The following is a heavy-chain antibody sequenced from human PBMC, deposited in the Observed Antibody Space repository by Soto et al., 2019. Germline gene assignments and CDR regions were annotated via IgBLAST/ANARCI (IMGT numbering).Heavy chain of an antibody. Sequence: EVQLVESAGGLVQPGGSLRLSCAASGFTFSSYWMHWVRQAPGKGLVWVSRINSDGSSISYADSVKGRFTISRDNAKNTLYLQMSSLRAEDTAVYYCAKRTSMSGNYYFDYWGQGTLVTVSS. CDR1: GFTFSSYW. CDR2: INSDGSSI. D-gene: IGHD3-10*01. CDR3: AKRTSMSGNYYFDY. V-gene: IGHV3-74*01. J-gene: IGHJ4*02.